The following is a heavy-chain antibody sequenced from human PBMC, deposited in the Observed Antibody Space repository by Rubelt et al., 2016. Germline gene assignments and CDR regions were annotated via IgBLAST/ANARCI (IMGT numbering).Heavy chain of an antibody. CDR3: ARLCTHGYTY. V-gene: IGHV4-34*01. J-gene: IGHJ4*02. D-gene: IGHD5-18*01. Sequence: QVQLQQWGAGLLKPSETLSLTSAVYGGSLRGYYWSWIRQSPGKGLEWIGEINHSGSADSKSSLKSRVTMSVDTSKNRFSLVLTSVTGADTAVYYCARLCTHGYTYWGRGVLVTVSS. CDR1: GGSLRGYY. CDR2: INHSGSA.